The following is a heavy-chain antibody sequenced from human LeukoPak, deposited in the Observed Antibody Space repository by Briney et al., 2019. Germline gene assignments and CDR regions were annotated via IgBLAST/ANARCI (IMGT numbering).Heavy chain of an antibody. D-gene: IGHD3-3*01. CDR2: IYYSGST. J-gene: IGHJ6*03. CDR1: GGSISSGDYY. V-gene: IGHV4-30-4*08. Sequence: PSETLSLTCTASGGSISSGDYYWSWIRQPPGKGLEWIGYIYYSGSTYYNPSLESRVTISVDTSKNQFSLKLSSVTAADTAVYYCARGVRFLEWLLLAHYMDVWGKGTTVTVSS. CDR3: ARGVRFLEWLLLAHYMDV.